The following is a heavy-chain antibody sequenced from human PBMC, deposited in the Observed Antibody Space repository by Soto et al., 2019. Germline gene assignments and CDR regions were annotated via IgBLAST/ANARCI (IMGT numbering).Heavy chain of an antibody. J-gene: IGHJ4*02. D-gene: IGHD6-19*01. CDR3: ASPQRRRSCWSYY. CDR2: IRNKGGYIT. CDR1: GFTFSDHY. Sequence: EVQLVESGGGLVQPGGSLRLSCAASGFTFSDHYMDWVRQAPGKGLEWAGRIRNKGGYITEYAASVQGRFTVSRDDSKNSLYLQMNGLKTEDTALYYCASPQRRRSCWSYYWGQGTQVTVSS. V-gene: IGHV3-72*01.